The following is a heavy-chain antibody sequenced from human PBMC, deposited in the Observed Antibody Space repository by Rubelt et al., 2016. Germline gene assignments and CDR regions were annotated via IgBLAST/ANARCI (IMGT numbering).Heavy chain of an antibody. Sequence: GGSLRLSCAASGFTFSGYEMNWVRQAPGKGLEWVSYISDSGTTIYYADSVKGRFTISRDNAKNSLYLQLNTLGVEDTAVYYCAAVGRSVRPGYWGQGTLVTVSS. CDR2: ISDSGTTI. V-gene: IGHV3-48*03. CDR1: GFTFSGYE. CDR3: AAVGRSVRPGY. D-gene: IGHD6-6*01. J-gene: IGHJ4*02.